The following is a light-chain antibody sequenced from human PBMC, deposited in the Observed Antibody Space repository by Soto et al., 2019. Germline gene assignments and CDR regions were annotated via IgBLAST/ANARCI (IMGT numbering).Light chain of an antibody. V-gene: IGLV4-69*01. Sequence: QSVLTQSPSASASLGASVKLTCTLSSGHSSFAIAWRQQQPEKGPRYLMKLNSDGSHTKVDGIPDRFSGSSSGAERYLTISSLQSEDEADYYCQTWGTGIRVFGGGTKLTVL. CDR3: QTWGTGIRV. CDR1: SGHSSFA. CDR2: LNSDGSH. J-gene: IGLJ2*01.